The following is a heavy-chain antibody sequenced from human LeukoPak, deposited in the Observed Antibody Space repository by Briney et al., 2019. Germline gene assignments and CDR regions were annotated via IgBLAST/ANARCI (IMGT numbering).Heavy chain of an antibody. J-gene: IGHJ4*02. Sequence: WGSLRLSCVGSGFNFGSYWMSWVRQAPGKGLELVANIIRDGSAKYYLDSVKGRFTISSDNAKNSVWPQMDSLRVNDTAIYYCARSMWSEDYWGQGTLVRVSS. V-gene: IGHV3-7*01. CDR3: ARSMWSEDY. CDR2: IIRDGSAK. D-gene: IGHD2-21*01. CDR1: GFNFGSYW.